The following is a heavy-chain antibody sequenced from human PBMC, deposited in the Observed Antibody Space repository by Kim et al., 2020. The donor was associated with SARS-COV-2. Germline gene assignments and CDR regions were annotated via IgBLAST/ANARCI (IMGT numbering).Heavy chain of an antibody. J-gene: IGHJ4*02. CDR3: ARHLRSSEYYYGSGSYLFDY. D-gene: IGHD3-10*01. Sequence: RVTISVDTSKNQFSLKLSSVTAADTAVYYCARHLRSSEYYYGSGSYLFDYWGQGTLVTVSS. V-gene: IGHV4-39*01.